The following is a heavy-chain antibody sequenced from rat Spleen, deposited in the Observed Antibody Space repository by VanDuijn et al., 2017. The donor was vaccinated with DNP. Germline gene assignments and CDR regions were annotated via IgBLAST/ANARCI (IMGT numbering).Heavy chain of an antibody. D-gene: IGHD1-11*01. V-gene: IGHV5-25*01. Sequence: EVQLVESGGGLVQPGRSLKLSCAASGFSFSNYYMAWVRQAPKRGLGWVATISTSGSRTYYPDSVQGRFTISRDSAKSSLYLQMNSLKSEDTATYYCARLPLGGYFDYWGQGVMVTVSS. CDR2: ISTSGSRT. CDR3: ARLPLGGYFDY. J-gene: IGHJ2*01. CDR1: GFSFSNYY.